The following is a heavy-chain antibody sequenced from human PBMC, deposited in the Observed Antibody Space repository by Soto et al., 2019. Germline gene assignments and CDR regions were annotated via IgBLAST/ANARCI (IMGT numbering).Heavy chain of an antibody. CDR2: ISYEGRNK. Sequence: RALRLTCAVFGLTFILYGMHWVRQAPGKGLEWVAFISYEGRNKYYADSVRGRFTISRDNSKNTLSLQLDSLRPEDTAVYYCAKGRDSTLLRWQYFDNWGQGTQVTVSS. J-gene: IGHJ4*02. D-gene: IGHD2-15*01. V-gene: IGHV3-30*18. CDR3: AKGRDSTLLRWQYFDN. CDR1: GLTFILYG.